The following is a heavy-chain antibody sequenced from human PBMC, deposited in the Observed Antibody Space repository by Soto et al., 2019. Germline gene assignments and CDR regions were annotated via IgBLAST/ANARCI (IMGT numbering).Heavy chain of an antibody. CDR3: ARGSEYSSSLDY. CDR1: GCNFINYG. D-gene: IGHD6-6*01. CDR2: IWYDGSNK. Sequence: PGGPKIVSWAASGCNFINYGMHWVSKAPGKGLEWVAVIWYDGSNKYYADSVKGRFTISRDNSKNTLYLQMNSLRAEGTAVYYCARGSEYSSSLDYWGQGTLVTVSS. V-gene: IGHV3-33*01. J-gene: IGHJ4*02.